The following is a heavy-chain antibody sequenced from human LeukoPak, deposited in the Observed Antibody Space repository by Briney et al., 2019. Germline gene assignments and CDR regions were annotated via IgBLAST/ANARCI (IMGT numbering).Heavy chain of an antibody. J-gene: IGHJ4*02. CDR1: GFTVSGTH. D-gene: IGHD3-16*01. CDR3: AKDEATSGGGLAS. Sequence: GGSLRLSCAASGFTVSGTHMSWVRQAPGKGLEWVSAMYTGGTTYYADSVQGRFTISRDTSKNTLYLHMNILRADDTAVYYCAKDEATSGGGLASWAQETLVTVSS. CDR2: MYTGGTT. V-gene: IGHV3-53*01.